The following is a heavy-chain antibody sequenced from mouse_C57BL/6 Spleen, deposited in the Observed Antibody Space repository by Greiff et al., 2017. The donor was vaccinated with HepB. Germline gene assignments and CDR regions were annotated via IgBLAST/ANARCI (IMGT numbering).Heavy chain of an antibody. CDR3: ARSKPLYYGSSYAMDY. D-gene: IGHD1-1*01. CDR2: IRNKANGYTT. CDR1: GFTFTDYY. V-gene: IGHV7-3*01. Sequence: EVQVVESGGGLVQPGGSLSLSCAASGFTFTDYYMSWVRQPPGKALEWLGFIRNKANGYTTEYSVSVKGRFTISRDNAQSILYLQMKALRAEDSATYYCARSKPLYYGSSYAMDYWGQGTSVTVSS. J-gene: IGHJ4*01.